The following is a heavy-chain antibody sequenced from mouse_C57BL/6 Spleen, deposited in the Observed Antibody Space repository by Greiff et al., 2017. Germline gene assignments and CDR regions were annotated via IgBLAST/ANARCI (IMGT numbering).Heavy chain of an antibody. CDR1: GYTFTGYW. CDR3: ATHYDYVGAWFAY. J-gene: IGHJ3*01. Sequence: QVQLQQSGAELMKPGASVKLSCKASGYTFTGYWIEWVKQRPGHGLEWIGEILPGSGNTNYNEKFKGKATFTADTSSNTAYMQLSSLTTEDSAIYYCATHYDYVGAWFAYWGQGTLVTVSA. V-gene: IGHV1-9*01. CDR2: ILPGSGNT. D-gene: IGHD2-4*01.